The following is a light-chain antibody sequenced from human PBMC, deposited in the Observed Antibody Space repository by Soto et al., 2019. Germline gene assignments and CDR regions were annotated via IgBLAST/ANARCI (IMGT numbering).Light chain of an antibody. CDR3: SSFAGNNNLV. CDR1: SSDVGGYNY. Sequence: QSALTEPPSASGPPGQSVTISCTGTSSDVGGYNYVSWYQQHPGKAPKLMISEVSKRPSGVPDRFPGSKSGNTASLTVSGLQAEDEAYYYCSSFAGNNNLVFGGGTKLTVL. V-gene: IGLV2-8*01. J-gene: IGLJ2*01. CDR2: EVS.